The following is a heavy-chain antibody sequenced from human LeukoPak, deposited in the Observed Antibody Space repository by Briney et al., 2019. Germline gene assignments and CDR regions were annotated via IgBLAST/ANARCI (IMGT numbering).Heavy chain of an antibody. Sequence: SVKVSCKASGGTFSSYAISWVRQAPGQGLEWMGRMIPILGIANYAQKFQGRVTITADKSTSTAYMELSSLRSEDTAVYYCARLYYGDYSYYYYYGMGVWGQGTTVTVSS. D-gene: IGHD4-17*01. CDR1: GGTFSSYA. V-gene: IGHV1-69*04. CDR3: ARLYYGDYSYYYYYGMGV. J-gene: IGHJ6*02. CDR2: MIPILGIA.